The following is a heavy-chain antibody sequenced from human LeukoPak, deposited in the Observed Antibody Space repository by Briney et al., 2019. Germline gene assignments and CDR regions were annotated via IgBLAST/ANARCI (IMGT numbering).Heavy chain of an antibody. V-gene: IGHV3-9*03. CDR2: ISWNSGSI. D-gene: IGHD6-13*01. J-gene: IGHJ4*02. CDR3: AKELGIAAAGTGGLDY. CDR1: GFTFDDYA. Sequence: GGSLRLSCAASGFTFDDYAMHWVRQAPGKGLEWVSGISWNSGSIGYADSVKGRFTISRDNAKNSLYLQMNSLRAEDMALYYCAKELGIAAAGTGGLDYWGQGTLVTVSS.